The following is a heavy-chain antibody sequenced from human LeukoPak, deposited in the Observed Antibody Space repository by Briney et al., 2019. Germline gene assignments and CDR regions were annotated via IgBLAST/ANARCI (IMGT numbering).Heavy chain of an antibody. CDR2: IDWDDDK. D-gene: IGHD3-3*01. CDR3: ARGDFWSGSHRYYMGV. Sequence: VSGPALVKPTQTLTLTCTFSAFSLSTSGMCVSWIRQPPGKALEWLARIDWDDDKYYSTSLKTRLTISKDTSKNQVVLTMTNMDPVDTATYYCARGDFWSGSHRYYMGVSGTGKTFTVSS. J-gene: IGHJ6*03. V-gene: IGHV2-70*11. CDR1: AFSLSTSGMC.